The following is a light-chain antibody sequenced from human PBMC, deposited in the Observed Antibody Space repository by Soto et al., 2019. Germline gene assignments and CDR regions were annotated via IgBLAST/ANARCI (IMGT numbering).Light chain of an antibody. V-gene: IGKV1-39*01. CDR3: QQSYSTTWT. J-gene: IGKJ1*01. Sequence: DIQMTQSPSTLSASVGDRVTITCRASQGISSYLAWYQQKPGKAPKLLIYAASTLQSGVPSRFSGSGSETDFTLTISSLQPEDFATYSCQQSYSTTWTFGQGTKVEIK. CDR2: AAS. CDR1: QGISSY.